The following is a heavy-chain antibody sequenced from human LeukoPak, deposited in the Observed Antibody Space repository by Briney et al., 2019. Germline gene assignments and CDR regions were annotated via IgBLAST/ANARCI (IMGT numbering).Heavy chain of an antibody. CDR3: AREGKGYYGSSGDAFDI. CDR2: LIPILGIA. CDR1: GGTFSSYT. D-gene: IGHD3-10*01. J-gene: IGHJ3*02. Sequence: GASVKVSCKASGGTFSSYTISWVRQAPGQGLEWMGRLIPILGIANYAQKFQGRVTITADQSTSTAYMELSSLRSEDTAVYYCAREGKGYYGSSGDAFDIWGQGTMVTVSS. V-gene: IGHV1-69*04.